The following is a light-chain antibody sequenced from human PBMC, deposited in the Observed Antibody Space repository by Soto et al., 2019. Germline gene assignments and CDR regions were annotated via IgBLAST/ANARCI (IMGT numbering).Light chain of an antibody. Sequence: VVMTQSPATLSASPGERASLSCRASQSVSSNLAWYQQKPGQAPRLLIYHTSTRATGIPARFSGSGSGTEFTLTISSLQSEDFAIYYCQQYNNWPLYTFGQGTKLEIK. J-gene: IGKJ2*01. CDR2: HTS. V-gene: IGKV3D-15*01. CDR1: QSVSSN. CDR3: QQYNNWPLYT.